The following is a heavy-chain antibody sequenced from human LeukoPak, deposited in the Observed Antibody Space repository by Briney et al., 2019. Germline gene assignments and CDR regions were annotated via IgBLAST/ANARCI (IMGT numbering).Heavy chain of an antibody. CDR2: IIPIFGTA. CDR3: ARDYDSSGYYYLYYFDY. V-gene: IGHV1-69*05. Sequence: SVKVSCKASGGSFSSYAISWVRQAPGQGLEWMGRIIPIFGTANYAQKFQGRVTITTDESTSTAYMELSSLRSEDTAVYYCARDYDSSGYYYLYYFDYWGQGTLVTVSS. D-gene: IGHD3-22*01. CDR1: GGSFSSYA. J-gene: IGHJ4*02.